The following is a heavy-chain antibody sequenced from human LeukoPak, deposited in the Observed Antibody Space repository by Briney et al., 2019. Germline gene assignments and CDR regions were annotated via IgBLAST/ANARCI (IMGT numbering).Heavy chain of an antibody. Sequence: PSETLSLTCTVSGGSISSYYWSWIRQPSGKGLEWIGYIYYRGSTNYNPSLKSRVTISVDTSKNQFSLKLSSVTAADTAVYYCARHVTGYYFDSWGQGTPVTVSS. J-gene: IGHJ4*02. CDR2: IYYRGST. CDR3: ARHVTGYYFDS. CDR1: GGSISSYY. V-gene: IGHV4-59*08. D-gene: IGHD1-14*01.